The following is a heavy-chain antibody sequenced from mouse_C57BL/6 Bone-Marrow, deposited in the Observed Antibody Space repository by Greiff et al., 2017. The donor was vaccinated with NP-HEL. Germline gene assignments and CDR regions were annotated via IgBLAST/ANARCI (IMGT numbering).Heavy chain of an antibody. V-gene: IGHV5-4*01. J-gene: IGHJ3*01. CDR3: ARDGYYYGSEVAY. D-gene: IGHD1-1*01. CDR2: ISDGGSYT. CDR1: GFTFSSYA. Sequence: EVMLVESGGGLVKPGGSLKLSCAASGFTFSSYAMSWVRQTPEKRLEWVATISDGGSYTYYPDNVKGRFTISRDNAKNNLYLQMSHLKSEDTAMYYGARDGYYYGSEVAYWGQGTLVTVSA.